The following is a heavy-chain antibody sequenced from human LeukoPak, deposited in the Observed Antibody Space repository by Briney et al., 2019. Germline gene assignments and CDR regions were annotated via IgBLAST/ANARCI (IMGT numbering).Heavy chain of an antibody. V-gene: IGHV4-30-4*07. J-gene: IGHJ5*02. Sequence: SETLSLTCSVSGGSINSGGYSWSWIRQPPGKGLEWIGCLYNSVITSYNPSLKSRVIISGDTSKNQFSLKLSFVTAADTAVYYCARGMAAPDWFDPWGQGTLVTVSS. D-gene: IGHD6-6*01. CDR1: GGSINSGGYS. CDR3: ARGMAAPDWFDP. CDR2: LYNSVIT.